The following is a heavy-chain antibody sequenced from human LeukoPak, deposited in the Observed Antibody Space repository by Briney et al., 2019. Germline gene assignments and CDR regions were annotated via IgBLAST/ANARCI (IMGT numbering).Heavy chain of an antibody. CDR1: GSYW. Sequence: PGGSLRLSCAASGSYWMHWVRQAPGKGLVWVSHINSDGSWTSYADSVKGRFTISKDNAKNTVYLQMNNLRAEDTAVYYCARDSLTHYDFWSGYYTPYYYYYGMDVWGQGTTVTVSS. J-gene: IGHJ6*02. CDR3: ARDSLTHYDFWSGYYTPYYYYYGMDV. CDR2: INSDGSWT. D-gene: IGHD3-3*01. V-gene: IGHV3-74*01.